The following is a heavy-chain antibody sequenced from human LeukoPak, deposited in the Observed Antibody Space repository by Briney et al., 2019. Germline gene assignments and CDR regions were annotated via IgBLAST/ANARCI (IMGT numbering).Heavy chain of an antibody. D-gene: IGHD4-17*01. CDR3: ARASGDYVF. CDR1: GFTFSSYE. V-gene: IGHV3-48*03. J-gene: IGHJ4*02. CDR2: ISSSGSTI. Sequence: GGSLRLSCAASGFTFSSYEMNWVRQAPGKGLEWVSYISSSGSTIYYADSVKGRFTISRDNAKNSLYLQMNSLRVEDTAVYYCARASGDYVFWGQGTLVTVSS.